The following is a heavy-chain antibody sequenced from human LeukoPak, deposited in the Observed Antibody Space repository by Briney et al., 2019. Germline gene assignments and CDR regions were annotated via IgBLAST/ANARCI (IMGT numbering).Heavy chain of an antibody. D-gene: IGHD3-22*01. V-gene: IGHV4-59*01. CDR1: GRSISSYY. Sequence: SQSLSLTCTLSGRSISSYYGRWIRQPPGRGLEWMGYIYYSGSTNYNPPHMSRVTISVDTSKNQFSLKLSSVTAADTAVYYCASSYYDSSGPNYWGQGTLVTVSS. CDR2: IYYSGST. J-gene: IGHJ4*02. CDR3: ASSYYDSSGPNY.